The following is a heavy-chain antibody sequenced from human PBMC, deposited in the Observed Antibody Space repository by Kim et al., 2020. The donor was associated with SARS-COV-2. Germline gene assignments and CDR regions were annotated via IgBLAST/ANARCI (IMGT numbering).Heavy chain of an antibody. Sequence: SETLSLTCAVYGGSFSGYYWSWIRQPPGKGLEWIGEINHSGSTNYNPSLKSRVTISVDTSKNQFSLKLSSVTAADTAVYYCARSYLASGGSCYTYWGQGTLVTVSS. CDR1: GGSFSGYY. CDR3: ARSYLASGGSCYTY. D-gene: IGHD2-15*01. V-gene: IGHV4-34*01. J-gene: IGHJ4*02. CDR2: INHSGST.